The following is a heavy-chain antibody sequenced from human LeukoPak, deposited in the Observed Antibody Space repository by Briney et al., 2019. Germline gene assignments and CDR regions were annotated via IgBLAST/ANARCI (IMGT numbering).Heavy chain of an antibody. CDR2: MNPNSGNT. V-gene: IGHV1-8*01. CDR3: ARGRTYYYDSSGYPLSDY. CDR1: GYTFTSYD. Sequence: APVKVSCKASGYTFTSYDINWVRQATGQGLEWMGWMNPNSGNTGYAQKFQGRVTMTRNTSISTAYMELSSLRSEDAAVYYCARGRTYYYDSSGYPLSDYWGQGTLVTVSS. D-gene: IGHD3-22*01. J-gene: IGHJ4*02.